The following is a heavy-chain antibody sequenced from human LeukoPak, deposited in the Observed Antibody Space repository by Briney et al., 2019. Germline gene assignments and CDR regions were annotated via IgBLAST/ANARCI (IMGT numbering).Heavy chain of an antibody. Sequence: PGGSLRLSCAASGFTFSSFEMHWVRQAPGKGLEWVALISYDASNKDYADSVKGRFTISRDNSKNTLYLQMNSLRAEDTAVYYCAKDLRPLFGVGIDAFDIWGQGTMVTVSS. V-gene: IGHV3-30*04. D-gene: IGHD3-10*01. CDR3: AKDLRPLFGVGIDAFDI. J-gene: IGHJ3*02. CDR1: GFTFSSFE. CDR2: ISYDASNK.